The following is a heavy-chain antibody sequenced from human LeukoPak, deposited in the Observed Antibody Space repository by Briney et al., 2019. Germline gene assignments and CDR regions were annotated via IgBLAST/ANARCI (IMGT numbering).Heavy chain of an antibody. D-gene: IGHD3-10*01. CDR1: GFTFSSYG. CDR3: AKDLYLGSYEVGAFDI. J-gene: IGHJ3*02. CDR2: ISYDGSNK. Sequence: PGGSLRLSCAASGFTFSSYGMHWVRQAPGKGLEWVAVISYDGSNKYYADSVKGRFTISRDNSKNTLYLQMNSLRAEDTAVYYCAKDLYLGSYEVGAFDIWGQGTMVTVSS. V-gene: IGHV3-30*18.